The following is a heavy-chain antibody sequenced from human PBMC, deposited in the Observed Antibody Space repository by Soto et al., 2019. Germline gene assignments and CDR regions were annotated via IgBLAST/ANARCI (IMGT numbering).Heavy chain of an antibody. CDR1: GGSMRNYF. Sequence: SETLSLTCTVSGGSMRNYFWTWIRQPPGKGLEWIGYIHYSGTTSFFPSYNPSLRSRVTISEDTSKNQFSLKLLSVTTADTAVYFCAAGEASSRNLAPYYLDFWGQGTRVTV. J-gene: IGHJ4*02. CDR3: AAGEASSRNLAPYYLDF. D-gene: IGHD6-13*01. CDR2: IHYSGTT. V-gene: IGHV4-59*01.